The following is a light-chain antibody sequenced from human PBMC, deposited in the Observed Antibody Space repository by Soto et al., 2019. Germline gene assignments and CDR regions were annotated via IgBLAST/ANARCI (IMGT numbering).Light chain of an antibody. CDR3: QQYGSSLT. Sequence: EIVLTQSPGTLSLSPWERATLSCRASQSVSSSYLAWYQQKPGQAPRLLIYGASSRATGIPDRFSGSGSGTDFTLTIRRLEPEDFAVYYCQQYGSSLTLGGGTKVDIK. V-gene: IGKV3-20*01. CDR1: QSVSSSY. J-gene: IGKJ4*01. CDR2: GAS.